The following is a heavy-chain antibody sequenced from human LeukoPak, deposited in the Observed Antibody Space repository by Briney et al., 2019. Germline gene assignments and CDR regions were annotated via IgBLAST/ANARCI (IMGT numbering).Heavy chain of an antibody. D-gene: IGHD2-21*02. V-gene: IGHV3-48*03. CDR3: ARGEVVTASLPDYFYYYMDV. Sequence: GGSLRLSCAASGFTFSTYEMNWVRQAPGKGLEWVSYITDSGRTIHYADSVKGRFTISRDNAKNSLFLQMNSLRAEDTAVYYCARGEVVTASLPDYFYYYMDVWGKGTTVTISS. J-gene: IGHJ6*03. CDR1: GFTFSTYE. CDR2: ITDSGRTI.